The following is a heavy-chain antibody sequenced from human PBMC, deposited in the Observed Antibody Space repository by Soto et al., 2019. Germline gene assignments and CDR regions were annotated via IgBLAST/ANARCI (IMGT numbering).Heavy chain of an antibody. D-gene: IGHD3-22*01. CDR2: ISAYNGNT. V-gene: IGHV1-18*01. CDR1: GYTFTSYG. Sequence: ASVKVSCKASGYTFTSYGISWVRQAPGQGLEWMGWISAYNGNTNYAQKLQGRVTMTTDTSTSTAYMELRSLRSDDTDVYYCARDDGDSSGYYYVHFDYWGEGTLVTVSS. J-gene: IGHJ4*02. CDR3: ARDDGDSSGYYYVHFDY.